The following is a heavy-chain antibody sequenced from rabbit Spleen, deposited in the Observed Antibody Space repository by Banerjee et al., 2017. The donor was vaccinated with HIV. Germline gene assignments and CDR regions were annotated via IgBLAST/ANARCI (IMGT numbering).Heavy chain of an antibody. CDR1: GVSFSDKDV. V-gene: IGHV1S45*01. J-gene: IGHJ4*01. CDR2: INAATAKP. CDR3: ARDLVGVIGWNFYL. D-gene: IGHD1-1*01. Sequence: EQVEESGGGLVKPEGSLTLTCKASGVSFSDKDVMCWVRQAPGKGLEWIACINAATAKPVYATWAKGRFTISRTSSTTVTLRMTSLTAADTATYFCARDLVGVIGWNFYLWGQGTLVTVS.